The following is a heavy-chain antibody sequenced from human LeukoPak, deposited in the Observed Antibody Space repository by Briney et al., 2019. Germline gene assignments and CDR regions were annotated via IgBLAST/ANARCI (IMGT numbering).Heavy chain of an antibody. CDR2: IYYSGST. V-gene: IGHV4-59*01. CDR1: GGSISSYY. J-gene: IGHJ6*02. D-gene: IGHD6-19*01. CDR3: ARDRLSSGWYERGSFWVGMDV. Sequence: SETLSLTCTVSGGSISSYYWSWIRQPPGKGLEWIGYIYYSGSTNYNPSLKSRVTISVDTSKNQFSLKLSSVTAADTAVYYCARDRLSSGWYERGSFWVGMDVWGQGTTVTVSS.